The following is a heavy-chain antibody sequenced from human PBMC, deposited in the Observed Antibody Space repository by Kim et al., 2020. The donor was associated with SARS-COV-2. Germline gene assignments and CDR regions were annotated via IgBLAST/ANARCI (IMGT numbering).Heavy chain of an antibody. CDR2: ISYDGSNK. CDR3: ARDSGGTMVRGDPFDY. J-gene: IGHJ4*02. CDR1: GFTFSSYA. V-gene: IGHV3-30*04. D-gene: IGHD3-10*01. Sequence: GGSLRLSCAASGFTFSSYAMHWVRQAPGKGLEWVAVISYDGSNKYYADSVKGRFTISRDNSKNTLYLQMNSLRAEDTAVYYCARDSGGTMVRGDPFDYWGQGTLVTVSS.